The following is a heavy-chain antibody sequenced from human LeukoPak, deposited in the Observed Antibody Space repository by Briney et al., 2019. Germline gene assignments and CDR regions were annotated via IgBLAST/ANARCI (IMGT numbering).Heavy chain of an antibody. CDR3: SNSPPTYGDLDY. Sequence: GGSLRLSCSASGFPFDTYAMSWVRQAPGRGLEWVSAISESGEKTYYVDSAEGRFTISRDNSKNTLSLQMNNLRVDDTAIYYCSNSPPTYGDLDYWGQGTLVTVSS. CDR1: GFPFDTYA. J-gene: IGHJ4*02. V-gene: IGHV3-23*01. CDR2: ISESGEKT. D-gene: IGHD3-10*01.